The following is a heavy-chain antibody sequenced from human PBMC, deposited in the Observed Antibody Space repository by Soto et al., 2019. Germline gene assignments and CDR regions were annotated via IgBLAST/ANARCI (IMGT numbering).Heavy chain of an antibody. Sequence: SETLSLTCTVSGGSISSSSYYWGWIRQPPGKGLEWIGSIYYSGSTYYNPSLKSRVTISVDTSKNQFSLKLSSVTAADTAVYYCARHLIPPLRYFDWLPPRAFDIWGQGTMVTVSS. D-gene: IGHD3-9*01. CDR2: IYYSGST. J-gene: IGHJ3*02. V-gene: IGHV4-39*01. CDR3: ARHLIPPLRYFDWLPPRAFDI. CDR1: GGSISSSSYY.